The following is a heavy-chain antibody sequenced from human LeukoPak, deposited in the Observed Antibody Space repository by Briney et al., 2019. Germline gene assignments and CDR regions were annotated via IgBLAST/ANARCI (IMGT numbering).Heavy chain of an antibody. Sequence: SETLSLTCTVSGGSISSYYWSWIRQPAGKGLEWIGRIYTSGSTNYNPSLKSRVTMSVDTSKNQFSLKLSSVTAADTAVYYCAILMISCSSTSCYGEHFDYWGQGTLVAVSS. CDR3: AILMISCSSTSCYGEHFDY. V-gene: IGHV4-4*07. J-gene: IGHJ4*02. CDR2: IYTSGST. D-gene: IGHD2-2*01. CDR1: GGSISSYY.